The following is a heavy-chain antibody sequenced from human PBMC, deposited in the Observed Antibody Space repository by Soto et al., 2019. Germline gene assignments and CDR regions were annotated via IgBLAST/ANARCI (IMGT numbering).Heavy chain of an antibody. V-gene: IGHV3-30*18. J-gene: IGHJ6*03. CDR3: AKDLSYYDFWSCPPRLDYYYYMDV. CDR1: GFTFSRYG. CDR2: ISYDGSNK. D-gene: IGHD3-3*01. Sequence: QVQLVESGGGVVQPGRSLRLSCAASGFTFSRYGMHWVRQAPGKGLEWVAVISYDGSNKYYADSVKGRFTISRDNSKNTLYLQMNRLRAEDTAVYYCAKDLSYYDFWSCPPRLDYYYYMDVWGKGTPGTVSS.